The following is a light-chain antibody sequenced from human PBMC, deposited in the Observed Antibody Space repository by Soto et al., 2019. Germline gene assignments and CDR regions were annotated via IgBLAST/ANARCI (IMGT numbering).Light chain of an antibody. Sequence: QSVLAQPASVSGSPGQSITISCTGTSRDIGNYNYVSWYQHHPGKAPKLMIYEVTSRPSGVSDRFSGSKSGMKASLTISGLQPEDEADYFCASYRSANTLVVFGTGTKVTVL. V-gene: IGLV2-14*01. CDR2: EVT. CDR3: ASYRSANTLVV. CDR1: SRDIGNYNY. J-gene: IGLJ1*01.